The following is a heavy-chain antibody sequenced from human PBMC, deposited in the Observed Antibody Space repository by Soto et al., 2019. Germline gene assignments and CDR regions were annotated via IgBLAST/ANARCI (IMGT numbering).Heavy chain of an antibody. D-gene: IGHD3-10*01. CDR1: GGPFSSHT. J-gene: IGHJ4*02. Sequence: SVKVSCQGSGGPFSSHTISWGRQAPGQGLEWMGRIIPILGIANYAQKFQGRVTITADKSTSTAYMELSSLRSEDTAVYYCARAYYGSGSYYNSFDYWGQGTLVTVS. V-gene: IGHV1-69*02. CDR3: ARAYYGSGSYYNSFDY. CDR2: IIPILGIA.